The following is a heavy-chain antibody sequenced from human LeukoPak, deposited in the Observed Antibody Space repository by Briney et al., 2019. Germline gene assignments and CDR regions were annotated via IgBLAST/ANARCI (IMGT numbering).Heavy chain of an antibody. Sequence: GGSLRLSCAASGFTFDEYIMRWVRQAPGKGLEWVSLISGDGYSTYYADSVKGRFTISRDNSKNSLYLQMDSLRTEDTALYYCTKDRYCTTTKCPLDYWGQGTLVTVSS. CDR2: ISGDGYST. V-gene: IGHV3-43*01. CDR1: GFTFDEYI. J-gene: IGHJ4*02. D-gene: IGHD2-2*01. CDR3: TKDRYCTTTKCPLDY.